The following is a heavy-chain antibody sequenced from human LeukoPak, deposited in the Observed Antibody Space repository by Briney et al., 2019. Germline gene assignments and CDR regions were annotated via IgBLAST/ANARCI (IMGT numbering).Heavy chain of an antibody. D-gene: IGHD1-26*01. CDR1: GFTFSSYS. V-gene: IGHV3-48*04. Sequence: GGSLRLSCAASGFTFSSYSMNWVRQAPGEVLGWVSYISSTSSTIYYADSVKGRFTISRDNAKSSLYLQINSLRAEDTAVYYCARNRVGLTSAFDIWGQGTMVTVSS. CDR3: ARNRVGLTSAFDI. CDR2: ISSTSSTI. J-gene: IGHJ3*02.